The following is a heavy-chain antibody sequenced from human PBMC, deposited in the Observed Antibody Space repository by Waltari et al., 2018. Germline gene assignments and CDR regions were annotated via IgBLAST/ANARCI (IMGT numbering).Heavy chain of an antibody. J-gene: IGHJ6*03. D-gene: IGHD6-6*01. CDR3: ARDSPSIAARRYYYYYMDV. CDR1: GGSISSYS. CDR2: IYTSGST. V-gene: IGHV4-4*07. Sequence: QVQLQESGPGLVKPSETLSLTCTVSGGSISSYSWSWIRQPAGQGLEWIGRIYTSGSTNYNPSLKSRVTMSVDTSKNQFSLKLSSVTAADTAVYYCARDSPSIAARRYYYYYMDVWGKGTTVTISS.